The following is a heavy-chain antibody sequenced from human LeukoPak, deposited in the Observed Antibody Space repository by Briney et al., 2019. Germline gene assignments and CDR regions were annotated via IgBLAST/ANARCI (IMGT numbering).Heavy chain of an antibody. J-gene: IGHJ3*02. V-gene: IGHV3-21*01. CDR1: GFTFSSYS. CDR3: ARVGVSYSGSKLGAFDI. CDR2: ISSSSSYI. Sequence: GGSLRLSCAASGFTFSSYSMNWVRQAPGKGLEWVSYISSSSSYIYYADSVKGRFTISRDNAKKSLYLQMNSLRAEDAAVYYCARVGVSYSGSKLGAFDIWGQGTMVTVSS. D-gene: IGHD1-26*01.